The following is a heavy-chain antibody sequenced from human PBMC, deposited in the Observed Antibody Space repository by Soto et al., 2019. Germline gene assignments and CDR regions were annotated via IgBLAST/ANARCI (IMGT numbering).Heavy chain of an antibody. CDR1: GFTFGSYG. Sequence: GGSLRLSCAASGFTFGSYGMSWVRQAPGKGLEWVSIISDSGGSTYYADSVKGRFTISRDNSKNTLYLQMNSLRAEDTAVYYCAKGGNYGVYWGQGTLVTVSS. CDR3: AKGGNYGVY. CDR2: ISDSGGST. V-gene: IGHV3-23*01. J-gene: IGHJ4*02. D-gene: IGHD6-13*01.